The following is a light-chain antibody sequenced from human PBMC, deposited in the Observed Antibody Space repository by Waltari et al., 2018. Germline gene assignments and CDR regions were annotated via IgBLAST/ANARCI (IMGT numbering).Light chain of an antibody. CDR1: ISDAGRYDS. CDR3: ASYTYSSNVV. J-gene: IGLJ2*01. Sequence: QSALTQPASVSGSSGQSITISCTGSISDAGRYDSVSWYQQLPGKAPKLIIFDVHVRPSGVSNRFSGSKSGNTASLTISGLQAEDEADYYCASYTYSSNVVFGGETKVTV. CDR2: DVH. V-gene: IGLV2-14*03.